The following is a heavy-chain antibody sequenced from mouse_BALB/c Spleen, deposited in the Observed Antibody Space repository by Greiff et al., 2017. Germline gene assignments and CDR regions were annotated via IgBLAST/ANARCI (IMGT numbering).Heavy chain of an antibody. D-gene: IGHD2-1*01. CDR1: GYAFTNYL. CDR2: INPGSGGT. CDR3: ARGIPYGNYRGMDY. Sequence: QVQLQQSGAELVRPGTSVKVSCKASGYAFTNYLIEWVKQRPGQGLEWIGVINPGSGGTNYNEKFKGKATLTADKSSSTAYMQLSSLTSDDSAVYFCARGIPYGNYRGMDYWGQGTSVTVSS. J-gene: IGHJ4*01. V-gene: IGHV1-54*01.